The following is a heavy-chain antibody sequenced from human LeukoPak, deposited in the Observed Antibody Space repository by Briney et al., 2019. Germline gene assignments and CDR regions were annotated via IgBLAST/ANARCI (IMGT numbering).Heavy chain of an antibody. J-gene: IGHJ4*02. Sequence: GGSLRLSCAASGFTFSSYEMNWVRQAPGKGLEWVSYISSSGSTIYYADSVKGRFTISRDNAKNSLYLQMNSLRAEDTAVYYCAREGEKGYYGSGSYNYWGQGTLVTVSS. CDR2: ISSSGSTI. CDR1: GFTFSSYE. CDR3: AREGEKGYYGSGSYNY. V-gene: IGHV3-48*03. D-gene: IGHD3-10*01.